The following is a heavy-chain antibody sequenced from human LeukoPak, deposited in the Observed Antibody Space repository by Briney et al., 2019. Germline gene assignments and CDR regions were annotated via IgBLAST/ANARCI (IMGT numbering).Heavy chain of an antibody. D-gene: IGHD1-7*01. J-gene: IGHJ6*02. CDR1: GGSIRSYY. CDR2: IYYSGST. Sequence: SETLSLTCTVSGGSIRSYYWSWIRQPPGKGLEWIGYIYYSGSTNYNPSLKSRVTISVDTSKNQFSLKLSSVTAADTAVYYCARDNWNYGSSMDVWGRGTTVTVSS. CDR3: ARDNWNYGSSMDV. V-gene: IGHV4-59*01.